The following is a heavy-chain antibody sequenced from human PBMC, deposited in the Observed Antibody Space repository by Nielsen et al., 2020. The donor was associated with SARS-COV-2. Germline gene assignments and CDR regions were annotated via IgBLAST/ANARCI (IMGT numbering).Heavy chain of an antibody. V-gene: IGHV3-23*01. Sequence: GGSLRLSCAASGFTFSSYAMSWARQAPGKGLEWVSAISGSGGSTYYADSVKGRFTISRDNSKNTLYLQMNSLRAEDTAVYYCAKYKFYYYYGMDVWGQGTTVTVSS. J-gene: IGHJ6*02. D-gene: IGHD1-14*01. CDR1: GFTFSSYA. CDR2: ISGSGGST. CDR3: AKYKFYYYYGMDV.